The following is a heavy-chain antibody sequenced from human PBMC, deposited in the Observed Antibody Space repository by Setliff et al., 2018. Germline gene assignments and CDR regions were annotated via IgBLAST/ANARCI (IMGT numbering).Heavy chain of an antibody. D-gene: IGHD3-10*01. CDR3: ARESGLGYGSGSYYFDY. CDR1: GDSISSSSYY. J-gene: IGHJ4*02. Sequence: SETLSLTCTVSGDSISSSSYYWGWIRQPPGKGLEWIGSIYYSGSTYYNPSLKSRVTISVDTSKNQFSLKLSSVTAADTAVYYCARESGLGYGSGSYYFDYWGQGTLVTVSS. V-gene: IGHV4-39*07. CDR2: IYYSGST.